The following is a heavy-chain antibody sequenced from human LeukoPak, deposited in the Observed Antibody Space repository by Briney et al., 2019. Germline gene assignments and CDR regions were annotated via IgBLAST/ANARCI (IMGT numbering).Heavy chain of an antibody. CDR2: ISTYNDNT. Sequence: ASVKVSCKASGYTFTSYGISWVRRAPGQGLEWMGWISTYNDNTNYAQKLQGRVTMTEDTSTDTAYMELSSLRSEDTAVYYCATGSLRLGEFSLGYWGQGTLVTVSS. CDR1: GYTFTSYG. D-gene: IGHD3-16*02. V-gene: IGHV1-18*01. CDR3: ATGSLRLGEFSLGY. J-gene: IGHJ4*02.